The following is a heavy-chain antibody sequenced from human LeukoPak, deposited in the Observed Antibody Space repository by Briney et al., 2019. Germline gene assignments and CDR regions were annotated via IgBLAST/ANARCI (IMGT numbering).Heavy chain of an antibody. Sequence: GGSLRLSCAASGFTFSSYAMSWVRQAPGKGLEWVSVISGGGGSTYYADSVKGRFTISRDNSKDSLYLQMNSLRAEDTAVYYCASAFQNYDILTGPFDYWGQGTLVTVSS. CDR2: ISGGGGST. V-gene: IGHV3-23*01. J-gene: IGHJ4*02. CDR3: ASAFQNYDILTGPFDY. CDR1: GFTFSSYA. D-gene: IGHD3-9*01.